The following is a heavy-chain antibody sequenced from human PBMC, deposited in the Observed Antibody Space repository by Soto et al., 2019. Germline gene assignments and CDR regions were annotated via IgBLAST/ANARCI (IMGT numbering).Heavy chain of an antibody. J-gene: IGHJ4*02. Sequence: QVQLQQWGAGLLKPSETLSLTCAVYCGSFSGYYWSWIRQPPGKGLEWIGEINHSGSTNYNPSLXSXVXXSVDTSKNQFALKLSSVTAAATAVYYCARTSRFDCWGQGTLVTVSS. CDR2: INHSGST. CDR1: CGSFSGYY. D-gene: IGHD6-6*01. V-gene: IGHV4-34*01. CDR3: ARTSRFDC.